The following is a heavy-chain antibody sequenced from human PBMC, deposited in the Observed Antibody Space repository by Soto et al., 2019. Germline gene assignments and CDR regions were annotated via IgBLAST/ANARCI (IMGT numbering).Heavy chain of an antibody. CDR3: ARLDYHDSSGYYS. D-gene: IGHD3-22*01. CDR2: IYYSGST. V-gene: IGHV4-39*01. J-gene: IGHJ4*02. Sequence: QLQLQESGPGLVKPSETLSLTCSVSGGSISSRSHYWGWIRQPPGKGLEWIGSIYYSGSTNYNPSLKSRVTISVDTSKNQFSLKLSSVTAADTAVYYCARLDYHDSSGYYSGGQGTLVIVSS. CDR1: GGSISSRSHY.